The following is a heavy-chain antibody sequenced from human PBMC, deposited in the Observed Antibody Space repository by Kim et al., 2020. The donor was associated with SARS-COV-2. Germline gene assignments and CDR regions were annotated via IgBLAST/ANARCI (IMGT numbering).Heavy chain of an antibody. J-gene: IGHJ3*02. CDR3: ARNLYQPPDDAFDI. CDR1: GGSISSGGYY. CDR2: IYYSGST. Sequence: SETLSLTCTVSGGSISSGGYYWSWIRQHPGKGLEWIGYIYYSGSTYYNPSLKSRVTISVDTSKNQFSLKLSSVTAADTAVYYCARNLYQPPDDAFDIWGQGTMVTVSS. D-gene: IGHD2-2*01. V-gene: IGHV4-31*03.